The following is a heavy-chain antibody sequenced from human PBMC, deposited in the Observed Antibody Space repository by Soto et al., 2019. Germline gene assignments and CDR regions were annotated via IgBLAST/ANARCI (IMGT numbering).Heavy chain of an antibody. CDR1: GFIFSGSA. J-gene: IGHJ4*02. CDR2: ILSKAGNYAT. Sequence: EVQLVESGGGLVQPGGSLKLSCAASGFIFSGSAVHWVSQASGKGLEWVGRILSKAGNYATAYPASMKGRFTISRDDSENTAFLQMNSLKTEDTAVYYCIRGGSPYYYDYRGQATLVAVSS. V-gene: IGHV3-73*01. CDR3: IRGGSPYYYDY.